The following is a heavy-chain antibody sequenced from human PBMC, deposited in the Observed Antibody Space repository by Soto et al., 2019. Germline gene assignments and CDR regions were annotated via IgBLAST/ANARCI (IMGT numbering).Heavy chain of an antibody. CDR3: ARAPSGEAFKLWFGESVNWFDP. CDR1: GYTFTSYG. Sequence: GASVKVSCKASGYTFTSYGISWVRQAPGQGLEWMGWISAYNGNTNYAQKLQGRDTMNTDTSTSTAYMKLRSLRSDDTALYYCARAPSGEAFKLWFGESVNWFDPWGQGTLVTVSS. V-gene: IGHV1-18*01. CDR2: ISAYNGNT. D-gene: IGHD3-10*01. J-gene: IGHJ5*02.